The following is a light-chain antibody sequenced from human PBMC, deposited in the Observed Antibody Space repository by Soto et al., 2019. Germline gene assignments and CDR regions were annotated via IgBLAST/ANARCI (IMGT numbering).Light chain of an antibody. CDR1: QSVTSNY. Sequence: EIVWTQSPGTLSLSPGERATLSCGASQSVTSNYLAWYQQKPGQAPRLLIYGASSRATGIPDRFSGSGSGTDFTLTISRLEPEDFAVYYCQQYGSSPPRTFGQGTKVDIK. V-gene: IGKV3-20*01. CDR3: QQYGSSPPRT. J-gene: IGKJ1*01. CDR2: GAS.